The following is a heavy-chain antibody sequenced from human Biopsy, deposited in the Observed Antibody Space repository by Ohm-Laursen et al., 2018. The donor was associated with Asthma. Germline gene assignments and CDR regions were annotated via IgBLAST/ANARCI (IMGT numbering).Heavy chain of an antibody. CDR3: VRDGTDDAFDI. CDR2: ISKDASTQ. J-gene: IGHJ3*02. V-gene: IGHV3-30*01. Sequence: PLRLSCPAFGFSFSNFAIHWVRQAPGKGLEWVGVISKDASTQDYADSVKGRFTMARDNSKNTLDLQMNSLREEDTAVYYCVRDGTDDAFDIWGQGTVVSVSS. D-gene: IGHD1-1*01. CDR1: GFSFSNFA.